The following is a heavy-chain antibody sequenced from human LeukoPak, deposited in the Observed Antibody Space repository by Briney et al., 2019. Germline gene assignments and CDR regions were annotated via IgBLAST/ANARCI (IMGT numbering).Heavy chain of an antibody. D-gene: IGHD6-13*01. CDR3: ARALSSSWYGLYYYYYMDV. CDR1: GYTFTSYG. J-gene: IGHJ6*03. V-gene: IGHV1-18*01. Sequence: ASVKVSCKASGYTFTSYGISWVRQAPGQGLEWMGWISAYNGNTNYAQKLQGRVTMTTDTSTSTAYMELSSLRSEDTAVYYCARALSSSWYGLYYYYYMDVWGKGTTVTVSS. CDR2: ISAYNGNT.